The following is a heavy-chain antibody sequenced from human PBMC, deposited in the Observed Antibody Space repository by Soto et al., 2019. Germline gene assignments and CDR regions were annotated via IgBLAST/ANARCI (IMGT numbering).Heavy chain of an antibody. D-gene: IGHD7-27*01. Sequence: GASVKVSCKASGYTFTGYYMHWVRQAPGQGLEWMGWINPNSGGTNYAQKFQGRVTMTRDTSISTAYMELSRLRSDDTAVYYCARERPGNSGGLEYWGQGTLVPVSS. V-gene: IGHV1-2*02. J-gene: IGHJ4*02. CDR2: INPNSGGT. CDR3: ARERPGNSGGLEY. CDR1: GYTFTGYY.